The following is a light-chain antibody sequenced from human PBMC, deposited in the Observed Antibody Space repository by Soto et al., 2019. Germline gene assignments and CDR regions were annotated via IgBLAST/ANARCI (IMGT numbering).Light chain of an antibody. CDR2: ASS. CDR3: QQRSNWIT. J-gene: IGKJ5*01. Sequence: AIQMTQSPSSLSASIGDRVTITCRASQGIRNDLGWYQQKPGKAPKVLIYASSNLHSGVPSRFSGSGSGTDFTLTISSLEPEDFAVYYCQQRSNWITFGQGTRLEIK. V-gene: IGKV1-6*01. CDR1: QGIRND.